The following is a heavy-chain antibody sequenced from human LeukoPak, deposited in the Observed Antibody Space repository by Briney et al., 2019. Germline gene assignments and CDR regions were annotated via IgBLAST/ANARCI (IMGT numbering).Heavy chain of an antibody. V-gene: IGHV4-34*01. J-gene: IGHJ4*02. CDR2: INHSGST. Sequence: SETLSLTCAVYGGSFSGYYWSWIRQPPGKGLEWIGEINHSGSTNYNPSLKSRVTISVDTSKNQFSLKLSSVTAADTAVYYCAGAAGSYLDYWGQGTLVTVSS. CDR1: GGSFSGYY. CDR3: AGAAGSYLDY. D-gene: IGHD3-10*01.